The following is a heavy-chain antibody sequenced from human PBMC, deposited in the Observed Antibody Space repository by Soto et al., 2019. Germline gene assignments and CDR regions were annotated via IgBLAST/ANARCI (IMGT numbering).Heavy chain of an antibody. D-gene: IGHD2-2*01. CDR1: GGSFSGYY. CDR2: INHSGST. V-gene: IGHV4-34*01. J-gene: IGHJ5*02. Sequence: PSETLSLTCAVYGGSFSGYYWSWIRQPPGKGLEWIGEINHSGSTNYNPSLKSRVTISVDTSKNQFSLKLSSVTAADTAVYYCARGPGESNIVVVPAALPLLDPCGQGTLVTVSS. CDR3: ARGPGESNIVVVPAALPLLDP.